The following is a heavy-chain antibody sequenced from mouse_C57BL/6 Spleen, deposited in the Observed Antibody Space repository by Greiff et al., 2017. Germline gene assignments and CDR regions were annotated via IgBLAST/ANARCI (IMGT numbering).Heavy chain of an antibody. CDR3: ARHGQRDSSGHSFAY. V-gene: IGHV5-12*01. CDR2: ISNGGGST. CDR1: GFTFSDYY. Sequence: EVQRVESGGGLVQPGGSLKLSCAASGFTFSDYYMYWVRQTPEKRLEWVAYISNGGGSTYYPDTVKGRFTISRDNAKNTLYLQMSRLKSEDTAMYYCARHGQRDSSGHSFAYWGQGTLVTVSA. J-gene: IGHJ3*01. D-gene: IGHD3-2*02.